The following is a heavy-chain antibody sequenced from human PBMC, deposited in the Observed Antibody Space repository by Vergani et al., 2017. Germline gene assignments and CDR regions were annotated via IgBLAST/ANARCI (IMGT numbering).Heavy chain of an antibody. Sequence: QVQLVQSGAEVKKPGASVKVSCKASGYTFTSYYMHWVRQAPGKGLERMGGFDPEDGETIYAQKFQGRVTMTEDTSTDTAYMELSSLRSEDTAVYYCARESRGDWRHDAFDIWGQGTMVTVSS. CDR1: GYTFTSYY. CDR3: ARESRGDWRHDAFDI. V-gene: IGHV1-24*01. J-gene: IGHJ3*02. D-gene: IGHD2-21*01. CDR2: FDPEDGET.